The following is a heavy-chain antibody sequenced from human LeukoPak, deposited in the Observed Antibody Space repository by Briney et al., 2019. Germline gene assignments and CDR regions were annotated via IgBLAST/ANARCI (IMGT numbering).Heavy chain of an antibody. CDR3: ARDRVLLWFGELPQPFDY. J-gene: IGHJ4*02. D-gene: IGHD3-10*01. CDR2: INPNSGGT. V-gene: IGHV1-2*02. Sequence: GASVKVSCKASGYTFTGYYMHWVRQAPGQGLEWMGWINPNSGGTHYEQKFQGRSTMTRDMSISTAYMELSRVRSDDTAVCYCARDRVLLWFGELPQPFDYWGQGTLVTVSS. CDR1: GYTFTGYY.